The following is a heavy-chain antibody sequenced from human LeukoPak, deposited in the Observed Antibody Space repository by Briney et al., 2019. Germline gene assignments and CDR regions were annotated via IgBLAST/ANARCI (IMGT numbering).Heavy chain of an antibody. Sequence: GGSLRLSCAASGFTVSSYYISWVRQAPGKGLEWVSIIYSDGSTYYADSVKGRFTFSRDNSKNTLFLQMDSLRAEDTAVYYCARLYSSGFYYGYHFDYWGQGNMVTVSS. CDR2: IYSDGST. J-gene: IGHJ4*02. D-gene: IGHD3-22*01. CDR3: ARLYSSGFYYGYHFDY. V-gene: IGHV3-53*01. CDR1: GFTVSSYY.